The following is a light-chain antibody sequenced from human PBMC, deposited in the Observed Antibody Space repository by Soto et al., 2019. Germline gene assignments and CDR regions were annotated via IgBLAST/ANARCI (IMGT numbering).Light chain of an antibody. CDR2: EVS. V-gene: IGLV2-8*01. J-gene: IGLJ2*01. Sequence: QSALTQPPSASGSPGQSVTISCTGTSSDVGGYNYVSWYQQHPGKAPKLMIYEVSKRPSGVPDRFSGSKSGNTASLTVSGLQAEDEADYYCSSYAGSNIFVFGGGTKSPS. CDR3: SSYAGSNIFV. CDR1: SSDVGGYNY.